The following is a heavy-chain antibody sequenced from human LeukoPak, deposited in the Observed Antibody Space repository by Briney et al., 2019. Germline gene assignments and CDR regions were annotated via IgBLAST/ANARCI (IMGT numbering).Heavy chain of an antibody. CDR2: IYYSGST. D-gene: IGHD2-2*02. CDR3: ARGCSSTSCYTYAFDI. J-gene: IGHJ3*02. Sequence: PSETLSLTCTVSGGSISSYYWSWIRQPPGKGLEWIGYIYYSGSTNYNPSLTSRVTISVDKSKNQYSLKLSSVTAADTAVYYCARGCSSTSCYTYAFDIWGQGTMVTVSS. V-gene: IGHV4-59*01. CDR1: GGSISSYY.